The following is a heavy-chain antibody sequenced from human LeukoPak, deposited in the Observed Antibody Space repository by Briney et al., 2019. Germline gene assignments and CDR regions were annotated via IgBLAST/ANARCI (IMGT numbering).Heavy chain of an antibody. J-gene: IGHJ4*02. CDR3: ARQASDFWSGYYSTQSIAFDY. CDR1: GYSFTSYW. V-gene: IGHV5-51*01. D-gene: IGHD3-3*01. CDR2: IYPGDSDT. Sequence: GESLKISCKGSGYSFTSYWLGWVRQMPGKGLEWMGIIYPGDSDTRYSPSFQGQVTISADKSISTAYLQWSSLKASDTAMYYCARQASDFWSGYYSTQSIAFDYWGQGTLVTVSS.